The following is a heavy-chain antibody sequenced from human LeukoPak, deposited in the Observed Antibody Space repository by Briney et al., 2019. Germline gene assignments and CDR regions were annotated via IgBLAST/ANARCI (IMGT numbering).Heavy chain of an antibody. J-gene: IGHJ4*02. CDR2: ISRGSIT. CDR1: GFTFGTHA. CDR3: AKAVYSSSWYCFDY. D-gene: IGHD6-13*01. Sequence: GGSLRLSCVASGFTFGTHAMSWVRQVPGKGLEWVSGISRGSITYYSDSVKGRFTISRDNSKNTLYLQMNSLRAEDTAVYYCAKAVYSSSWYCFDYWGQGTLVTVSS. V-gene: IGHV3-23*01.